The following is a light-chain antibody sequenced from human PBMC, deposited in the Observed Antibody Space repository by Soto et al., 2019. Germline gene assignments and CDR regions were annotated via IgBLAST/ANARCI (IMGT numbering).Light chain of an antibody. V-gene: IGKV3-20*01. J-gene: IGKJ2*01. Sequence: EIVLTQSPGTLSLSPGEKATLSCRASQSVSRIYLAWYQQKPGQAPRLLIYAASSRATGIPDRFSGSGSGTDFTLTINRLEPEDFAVYYCQQYGSSPYTFGQGTKVDIK. CDR3: QQYGSSPYT. CDR2: AAS. CDR1: QSVSRIY.